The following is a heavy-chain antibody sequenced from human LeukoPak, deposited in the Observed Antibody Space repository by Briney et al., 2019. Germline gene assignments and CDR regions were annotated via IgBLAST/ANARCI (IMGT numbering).Heavy chain of an antibody. CDR1: GLTSNIFIFSDYY. CDR3: ARVRNYGSGNFYTFDY. V-gene: IGHV3-11*01. D-gene: IGHD3-10*01. CDR2: RKGGRTHT. Sequence: GGSLTLSWAPSGLTSNIFIFSDYYMLWIRQAPGKGLQLVSYRKGGRTHTYSADSVKSRFTISRDNAPNSSYLQMNRLRGEDTAVYYCARVRNYGSGNFYTFDYWGQGTLVTVSS. J-gene: IGHJ4*02.